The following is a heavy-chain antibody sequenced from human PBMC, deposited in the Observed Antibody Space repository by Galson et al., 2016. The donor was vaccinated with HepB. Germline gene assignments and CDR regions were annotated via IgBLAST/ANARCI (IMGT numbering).Heavy chain of an antibody. CDR1: GGSISSGGYY. J-gene: IGHJ5*02. Sequence: LSLTCTVSGGSISSGGYYWSWIRQPPGKGLEWIGYIYYSGSTNYNPSLKSRVTISVDTSKNQFSLKLSSVTAADTAVYYCARGFLMTGYYRTTWFDPWGQGTPVTVSS. V-gene: IGHV4-61*08. D-gene: IGHD3-9*01. CDR3: ARGFLMTGYYRTTWFDP. CDR2: IYYSGST.